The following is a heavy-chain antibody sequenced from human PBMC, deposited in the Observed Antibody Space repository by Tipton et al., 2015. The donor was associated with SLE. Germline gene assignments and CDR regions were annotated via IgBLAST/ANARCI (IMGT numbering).Heavy chain of an antibody. D-gene: IGHD1-7*01. V-gene: IGHV3-74*01. CDR2: INTDGSSA. CDR3: GRDLNYVFDV. Sequence: GSLRLSCTASGFTFRIYCMHWVRQVPGKGLVGVARINTDGSSANYADSVKGRFTISRDNAKNTLYLQMNSLRADDMAIYYCGRDLNYVFDVWGQGTMVTVSS. CDR1: GFTFRIYC. J-gene: IGHJ3*01.